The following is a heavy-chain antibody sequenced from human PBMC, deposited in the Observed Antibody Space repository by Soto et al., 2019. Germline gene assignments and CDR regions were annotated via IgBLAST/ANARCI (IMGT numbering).Heavy chain of an antibody. V-gene: IGHV4-59*01. Sequence: SETLSLTCTVSGGSISSYYWSWIRQPPGKGLEWIGYIYYSGSTNYNPSLKSRVTISVDTSKNQFSLKLSSVTAADTAVYYCARGAANDAFDIWGQGTMVTVSS. J-gene: IGHJ3*02. CDR1: GGSISSYY. CDR3: ARGAANDAFDI. D-gene: IGHD2-15*01. CDR2: IYYSGST.